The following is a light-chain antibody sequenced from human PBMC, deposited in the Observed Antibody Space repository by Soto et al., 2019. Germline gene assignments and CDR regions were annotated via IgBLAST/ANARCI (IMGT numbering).Light chain of an antibody. J-gene: IGLJ1*01. CDR3: CSCAGSSVYV. CDR2: EVI. Sequence: QSVLTQVASVSGSPGQSITISCTGTSSDVGTFNLVSWYQQHPGKAPRLMIYEVIKRPSGVSNRFSGSKSGNTASLTISGLQAEDEADYYCCSCAGSSVYVFGTGTKLTVL. CDR1: SSDVGTFNL. V-gene: IGLV2-23*02.